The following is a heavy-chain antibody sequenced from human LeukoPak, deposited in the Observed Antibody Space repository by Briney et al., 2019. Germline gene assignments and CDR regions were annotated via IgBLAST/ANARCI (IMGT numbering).Heavy chain of an antibody. CDR3: ATVGYGYNYFDY. J-gene: IGHJ4*02. Sequence: GASVKVSCKVSGYTLTELSMHWVRQAPGKGLEWMGGFDPEDGETIYAQKFQGRVTMTEDTSTDTAYMELSSLRSEDTAAYYCATVGYGYNYFDYWGQGTLVTVSS. V-gene: IGHV1-24*01. CDR1: GYTLTELS. CDR2: FDPEDGET. D-gene: IGHD5-18*01.